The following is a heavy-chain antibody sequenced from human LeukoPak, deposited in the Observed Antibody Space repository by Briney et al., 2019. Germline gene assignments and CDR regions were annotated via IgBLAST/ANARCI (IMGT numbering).Heavy chain of an antibody. D-gene: IGHD6-13*01. Sequence: SETLSLTCGVSAGSISSSSNYWGWIRQPPGKGLEWIGSIYYSGDTYYKPSLRSRVTISVDTSKNQFSLKLTSVTAADTAVYYCARSSAAEGPTHNWFDPWGQGTLVTVPS. J-gene: IGHJ5*02. V-gene: IGHV4-39*01. CDR1: AGSISSSSNY. CDR2: IYYSGDT. CDR3: ARSSAAEGPTHNWFDP.